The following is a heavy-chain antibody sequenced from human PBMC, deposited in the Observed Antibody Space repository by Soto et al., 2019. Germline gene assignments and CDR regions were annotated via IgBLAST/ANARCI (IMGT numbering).Heavy chain of an antibody. Sequence: PSETLSLTCTVSGGSISSYYWSWIRQPPGKGLEWIGYIYYSGSTNYNPSLKSRVTISVDTSKNQFSLKLSSVTAADTAVYYCARAPVITFGGVIVIGRNSGMDVWGQGTTVTVSS. CDR3: ARAPVITFGGVIVIGRNSGMDV. CDR2: IYYSGST. J-gene: IGHJ6*02. D-gene: IGHD3-16*02. CDR1: GGSISSYY. V-gene: IGHV4-59*01.